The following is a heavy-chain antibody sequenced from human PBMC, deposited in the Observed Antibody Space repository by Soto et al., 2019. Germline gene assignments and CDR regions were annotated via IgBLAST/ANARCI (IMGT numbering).Heavy chain of an antibody. Sequence: GGSLRLSCAASGFTFTNYAMIWVRQAPGKGLEWVSGLSGPGDTYYADSVKGRFTISRDNSKNTLYLQMSSLRAEDTAVYYCARVSLGASTITDYYYYGMDVWGQGTTVTVSS. CDR1: GFTFTNYA. CDR3: ARVSLGASTITDYYYYGMDV. D-gene: IGHD1-26*01. J-gene: IGHJ6*02. CDR2: LSGPGDT. V-gene: IGHV3-23*01.